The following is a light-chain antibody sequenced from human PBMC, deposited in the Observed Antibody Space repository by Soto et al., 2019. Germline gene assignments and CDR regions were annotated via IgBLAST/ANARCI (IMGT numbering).Light chain of an antibody. J-gene: IGKJ2*01. CDR1: QSVSSSY. CDR2: GAS. V-gene: IGKV3-20*01. Sequence: EIVLTQSPGTLSLSPGERATLSCRASQSVSSSYLAWYQQKPGQAPRLLIYGASSRATGIPDRFSGSGSGTDFTLTFRRLEPEDFAVYYCQQYGSSPDTFGQGTKLEIK. CDR3: QQYGSSPDT.